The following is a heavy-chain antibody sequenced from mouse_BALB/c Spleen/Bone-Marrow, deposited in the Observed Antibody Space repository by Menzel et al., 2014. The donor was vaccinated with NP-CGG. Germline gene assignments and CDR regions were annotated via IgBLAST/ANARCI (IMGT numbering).Heavy chain of an antibody. CDR3: ARFITTVVVDAMDY. J-gene: IGHJ4*01. Sequence: EVKLVESGGGLVQPGGSRKLSCAASGFTFSDYGMAWVRQAPRKGPEWVAFISNLAYSIYYADTVTGRFTISRENAKNTLYLEMSSLRSEDTAMYYCARFITTVVVDAMDYWGQGTSVTVSS. D-gene: IGHD1-1*01. CDR1: GFTFSDYG. CDR2: ISNLAYSI. V-gene: IGHV5-15*02.